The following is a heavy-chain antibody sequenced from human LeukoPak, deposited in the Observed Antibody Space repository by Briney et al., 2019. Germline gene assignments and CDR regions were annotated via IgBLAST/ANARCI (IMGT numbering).Heavy chain of an antibody. CDR1: GYTFTSHY. CDR3: ASVTYSDYDNFDS. CDR2: ISPSGGT. V-gene: IGHV1-2*02. Sequence: GASVKVSCKASGYTFTSHYMHWMRQAPGQGLEWMGWISPSGGTNYAQKFQGRVTMTRDTSISTAYMELSGLTSDDTAVYYCASVTYSDYDNFDSWGQGTLVTVSS. D-gene: IGHD3-9*01. J-gene: IGHJ4*02.